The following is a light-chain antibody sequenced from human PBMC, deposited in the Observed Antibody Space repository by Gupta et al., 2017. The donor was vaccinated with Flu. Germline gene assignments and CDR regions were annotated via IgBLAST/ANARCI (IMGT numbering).Light chain of an antibody. CDR1: SSDIGDYNY. CDR2: DVT. J-gene: IGLJ2*01. V-gene: IGLV2-11*01. Sequence: QSALTQPRSVSGSPGQSVTISCTGTSSDIGDYNYVSWFQQHPGKAHNLMIYDVTKRSAGVPARFSGSKSGNTASLTISGLQAEDEADYHCCSFAGSYTLVFGGGTKLTVL. CDR3: CSFAGSYTLV.